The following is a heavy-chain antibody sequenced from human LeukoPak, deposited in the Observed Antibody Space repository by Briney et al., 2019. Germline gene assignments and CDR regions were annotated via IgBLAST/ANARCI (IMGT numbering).Heavy chain of an antibody. CDR1: GFTVSSNY. V-gene: IGHV3-53*01. J-gene: IGHJ6*03. CDR3: AXSLRVRGVPDYMDV. Sequence: GGSLRLSCAASGFTVSSNYMTWVRQAPGKGLEWVSVIYKNAITYYADTVKGRFTISRDNSKNTLYLQMNSLRADDTAVYYCAXSLRVRGVPDYMDVWGKGTTVTISS. CDR2: IYKNAIT. D-gene: IGHD3-10*01.